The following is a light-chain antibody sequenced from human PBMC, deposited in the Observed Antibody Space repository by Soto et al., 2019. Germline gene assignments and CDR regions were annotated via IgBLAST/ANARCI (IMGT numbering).Light chain of an antibody. J-gene: IGKJ4*01. CDR1: QDISNY. V-gene: IGKV1-33*01. Sequence: DIQMTQSPSSLSASVGDRVTITCQASQDISNYLNWYQQKPGKAPKLLSYDASNLETGDPSRFSGSGSGTDFTFTISSLQPEDIATYYCQQYDNLPFTFGGGTKVEIK. CDR3: QQYDNLPFT. CDR2: DAS.